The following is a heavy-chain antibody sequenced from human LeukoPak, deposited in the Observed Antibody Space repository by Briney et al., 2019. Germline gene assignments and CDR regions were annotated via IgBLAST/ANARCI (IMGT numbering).Heavy chain of an antibody. CDR1: GFTFSSYG. V-gene: IGHV4-39*01. J-gene: IGHJ6*04. CDR3: ARTTYVDV. Sequence: GSLRLSCAASGFTFSSYGMHWVRQPPGKGLEWIGSIYYSGSTYYNPSLKSRVTISVDTSKNQFSLKLSSVTAADTAVYYCARTTYVDVWGKGTTVTVSS. CDR2: IYYSGST. D-gene: IGHD1-1*01.